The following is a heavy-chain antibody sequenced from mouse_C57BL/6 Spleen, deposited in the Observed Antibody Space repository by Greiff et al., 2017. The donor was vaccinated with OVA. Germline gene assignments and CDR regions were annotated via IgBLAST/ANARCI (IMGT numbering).Heavy chain of an antibody. Sequence: EVKLMESGGGLVKPGGSLKLSCAASGFTFSSYTMSWVRQTPEKRLEWVATISGGGGTTYYPDSVKGRFTISRDNAKNTLYLQMSSLRSEGTALYYCARRRGGYDVNYFDYWGQGTTLTVSS. J-gene: IGHJ2*01. V-gene: IGHV5-9*01. CDR3: ARRRGGYDVNYFDY. CDR1: GFTFSSYT. D-gene: IGHD2-2*01. CDR2: ISGGGGTT.